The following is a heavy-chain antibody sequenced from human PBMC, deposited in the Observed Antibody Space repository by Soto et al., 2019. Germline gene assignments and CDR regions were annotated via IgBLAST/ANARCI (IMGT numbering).Heavy chain of an antibody. CDR2: INQEGSAK. CDR3: GRGFGGTH. V-gene: IGHV3-7*05. CDR1: GFTFNNYY. J-gene: IGHJ4*02. D-gene: IGHD2-15*01. Sequence: EVQLVESGGGLVQPGGSLRLSCAASGFTFNNYYMVWVRQAPGRGQEWVANINQEGSAKYYVDSVKGRFTISRDNAKSSLYLQINSLRAEDTATYYCGRGFGGTHWGQGSLVTVSS.